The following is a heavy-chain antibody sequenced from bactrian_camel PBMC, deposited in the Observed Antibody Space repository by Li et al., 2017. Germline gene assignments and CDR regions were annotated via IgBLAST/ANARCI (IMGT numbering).Heavy chain of an antibody. V-gene: IGHV3S53*01. D-gene: IGHD8*01. J-gene: IGHJ4*01. Sequence: VQLVESGGGSVQAGGSLRLSCTTSGKSYCMGWFRQAPGKTREGVAATETDGSTYYANSVKGRFTISQANAKNTVYLQMNSLKPDDTAVYYCVRDLLTDWGQGTQVTVS. CDR3: VRDLLTD. CDR1: GKSYCM. CDR2: TETDGST.